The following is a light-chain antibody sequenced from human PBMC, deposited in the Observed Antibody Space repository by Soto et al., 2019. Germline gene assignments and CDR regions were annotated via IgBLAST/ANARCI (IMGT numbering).Light chain of an antibody. V-gene: IGLV2-14*01. J-gene: IGLJ3*02. CDR2: EVS. Sequence: QSALTQPASVSGSPGQSITISCTGTSSDIGVYNYVSWYQQHPGKAPKLVICEVSNRPSGVSSRFSGSKSGNTVSLTISGLRAEDEADYYCTSFTTTNIWVFGGGTKLTVL. CDR3: TSFTTTNIWV. CDR1: SSDIGVYNY.